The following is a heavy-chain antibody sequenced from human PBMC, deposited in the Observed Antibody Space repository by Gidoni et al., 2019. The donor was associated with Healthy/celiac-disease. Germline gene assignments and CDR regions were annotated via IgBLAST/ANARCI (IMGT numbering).Heavy chain of an antibody. CDR3: ARWGILLWFGELSGYYYGMDV. CDR2: INHSGST. Sequence: QVQLQQWGAGLLKPSETLSLTCAVYGGSFSGYYWSWIRQPPGKGLEWIGEINHSGSTNYNPSLKSRVTISVDTSKNQFSLKLSSVTAADTAVYYCARWGILLWFGELSGYYYGMDVWGQGTTVTVSS. D-gene: IGHD3-10*01. J-gene: IGHJ6*02. CDR1: GGSFSGYY. V-gene: IGHV4-34*01.